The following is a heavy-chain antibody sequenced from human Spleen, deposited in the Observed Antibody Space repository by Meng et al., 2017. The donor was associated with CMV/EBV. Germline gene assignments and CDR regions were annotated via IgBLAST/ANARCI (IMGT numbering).Heavy chain of an antibody. Sequence: SCKVSGYTLTELSMHWVRQAPGKGLEWVSYISGSDGTLYYADSVKGRFTISRDNAKNSLYLQMNSLRAEDTAVYYCARDRDSGYDSSWFDPWGQGTLVTVSS. V-gene: IGHV3-11*04. CDR2: ISGSDGTL. J-gene: IGHJ5*02. CDR3: ARDRDSGYDSSWFDP. D-gene: IGHD5-12*01. CDR1: GYTLTELS.